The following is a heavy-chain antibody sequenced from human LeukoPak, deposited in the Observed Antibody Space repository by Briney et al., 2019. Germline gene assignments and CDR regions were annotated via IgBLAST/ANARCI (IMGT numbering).Heavy chain of an antibody. J-gene: IGHJ4*02. CDR3: AKDGYCSGGSCYHTFDY. V-gene: IGHV3-21*04. Sequence: GGSLRLSCAASGFTFSSYSMNWVRQAPGKGLEWVSSISSSSSYIYYADSVKGRFTISRDNAKNSLYLQMNSLRAEDTAVYYCAKDGYCSGGSCYHTFDYWGQGTLVTVSS. CDR2: ISSSSSYI. D-gene: IGHD2-15*01. CDR1: GFTFSSYS.